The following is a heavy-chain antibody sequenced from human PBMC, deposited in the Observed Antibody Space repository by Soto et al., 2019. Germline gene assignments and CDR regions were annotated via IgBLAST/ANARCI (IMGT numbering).Heavy chain of an antibody. CDR3: ARDQWYSSSSDPDAFDI. CDR1: GFTFSSYG. V-gene: IGHV3-30*03. CDR2: ISYDGDNK. Sequence: QVQLVESGGGVVQPGRSLRLSCAASGFTFSSYGMHWVRQAPGKGLEWVAIISYDGDNKYYADSVKGRFTISRDNSKNTLCLQMNSLRGEDTAVYYCARDQWYSSSSDPDAFDIWGQGTMVTVSS. J-gene: IGHJ3*02. D-gene: IGHD6-6*01.